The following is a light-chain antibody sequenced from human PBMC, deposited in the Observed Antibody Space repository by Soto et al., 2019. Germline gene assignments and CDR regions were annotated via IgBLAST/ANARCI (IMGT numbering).Light chain of an antibody. CDR1: QGVSSN. V-gene: IGKV3-15*01. Sequence: EVAMTQSPATLSVSPGERAILSCRTSQGVSSNLAWYQQKPGLPPRLLIYGASTRATGIPARFSGSGSGTEFTLTISSLHSEDFAVYYCQQYDNRPPFTFGPGTKVDIK. CDR2: GAS. CDR3: QQYDNRPPFT. J-gene: IGKJ3*01.